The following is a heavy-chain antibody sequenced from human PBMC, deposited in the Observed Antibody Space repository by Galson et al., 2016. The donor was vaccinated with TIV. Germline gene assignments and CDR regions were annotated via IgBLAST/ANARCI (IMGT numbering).Heavy chain of an antibody. J-gene: IGHJ4*02. Sequence: LSLTCAVSGSSISSGHYWGWIRQPPGKGLEWIGSIYQSGSTYYNPSLKRRVTISVDTSNNQFSLNLSSVTAADTAVYYRARDRMVRGVIGHFDYWGQGTLVTVSS. D-gene: IGHD3-10*01. CDR2: IYQSGST. CDR1: GSSISSGHY. CDR3: ARDRMVRGVIGHFDY. V-gene: IGHV4-38-2*02.